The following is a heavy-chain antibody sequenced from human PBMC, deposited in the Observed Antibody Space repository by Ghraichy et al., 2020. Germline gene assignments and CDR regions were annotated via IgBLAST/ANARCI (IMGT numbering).Heavy chain of an antibody. V-gene: IGHV1-18*04. Sequence: ASVKVSCKASGYSFTSYSISWVRQAPGQGLEWMGWISPYNGNTDYSQTFQGRVTFTRDTSASIAYMELSSLRSEDTGLYYCARPATGTSVFAYWGQGTLVTVSS. J-gene: IGHJ4*02. CDR1: GYSFTSYS. CDR2: ISPYNGNT. CDR3: ARPATGTSVFAY. D-gene: IGHD1-7*01.